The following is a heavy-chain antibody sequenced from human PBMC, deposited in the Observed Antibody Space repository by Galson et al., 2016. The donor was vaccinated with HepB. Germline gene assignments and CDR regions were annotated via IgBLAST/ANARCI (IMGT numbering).Heavy chain of an antibody. J-gene: IGHJ4*02. CDR3: ARDPSGSLDY. Sequence: SLRLSCAASGFTFSNFAMSWVRQAPGKGLEWVSAIGGGGGSPSYADSVKGRFTISRDNSKNTLYLEMNSLRAEDTAVYYCARDPSGSLDYWGQGILVTVSS. D-gene: IGHD1-26*01. CDR1: GFTFSNFA. V-gene: IGHV3-23*01. CDR2: IGGGGGSP.